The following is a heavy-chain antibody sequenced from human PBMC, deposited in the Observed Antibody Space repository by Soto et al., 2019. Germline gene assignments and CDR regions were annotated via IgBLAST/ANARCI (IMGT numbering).Heavy chain of an antibody. Sequence: QVQLQESGPGLVKPSQTLSLTCTVSGGSISSGGYYWSWIRQHPGKGLEWIGYIYYSGSTYYNPSLKSRVTIAVDTSKNQFSLKLSSVTAADTAVYYCARGRGGYYYHFDYWGQGTLVTVSS. V-gene: IGHV4-31*03. J-gene: IGHJ4*02. CDR2: IYYSGST. CDR3: ARGRGGYYYHFDY. CDR1: GGSISSGGYY. D-gene: IGHD3-22*01.